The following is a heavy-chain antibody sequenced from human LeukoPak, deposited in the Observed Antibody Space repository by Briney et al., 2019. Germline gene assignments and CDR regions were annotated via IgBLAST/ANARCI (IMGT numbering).Heavy chain of an antibody. CDR2: IFHSGST. CDR3: ARGRFSVATVDY. V-gene: IGHV4-38-2*02. Sequence: SQTLSLTCTVSGFSISSGYYWGWIRQPPGKGLEWIGSIFHSGSTSYNPSLQSRVTMSVDTSKNLFSLKLSSVTAADTAVYYCARGRFSVATVDYWGQGTLVTVSS. J-gene: IGHJ4*02. CDR1: GFSISSGYY. D-gene: IGHD5-12*01.